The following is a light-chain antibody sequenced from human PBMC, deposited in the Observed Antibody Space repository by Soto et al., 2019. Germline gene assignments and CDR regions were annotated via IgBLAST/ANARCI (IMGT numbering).Light chain of an antibody. CDR1: QSFSSSY. CDR2: GAS. V-gene: IGKV3-20*01. J-gene: IGKJ1*01. CDR3: QQYGSSLWT. Sequence: EIVLTQSPATLSLFPGEIATLSCRSSQSFSSSYLAWYQQKPGQAPRLLIYGASSRATGIPDRFSGSGSGTDFTLTISRLEPEDFAVYYCQQYGSSLWTFGQGTKVDSK.